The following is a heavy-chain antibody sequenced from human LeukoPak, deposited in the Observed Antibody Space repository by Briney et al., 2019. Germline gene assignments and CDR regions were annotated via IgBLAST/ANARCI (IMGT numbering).Heavy chain of an antibody. D-gene: IGHD3-22*01. CDR2: ISSSSSTI. V-gene: IGHV3-48*01. Sequence: GGTLRLSCAASGFTFRNYGMSWVRQAPGKGLEWVSYISSSSSTIYYADSVKGRFTISRDNAKNSLYLQMNSLRAEDTAVYYCARPSDYYDSSGYIPNYYYYYMDVWGKGTTVTVSS. J-gene: IGHJ6*03. CDR3: ARPSDYYDSSGYIPNYYYYYMDV. CDR1: GFTFRNYG.